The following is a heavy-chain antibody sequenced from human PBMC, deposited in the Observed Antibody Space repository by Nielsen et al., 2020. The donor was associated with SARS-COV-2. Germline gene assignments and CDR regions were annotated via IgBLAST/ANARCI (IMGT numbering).Heavy chain of an antibody. D-gene: IGHD6-6*01. J-gene: IGHJ6*02. CDR2: ISWNSGSI. V-gene: IGHV3-9*01. Sequence: GGSLRLSCAASGFTFDDYAMHWVRQAPGKGLEWVSGISWNSGSIGYAYSVKGRFTISRDNAKNSLYLQMNSLRAEDTALYYCRGSSSSHYYYGMDVWGQGTTVTVSS. CDR1: GFTFDDYA. CDR3: RGSSSSHYYYGMDV.